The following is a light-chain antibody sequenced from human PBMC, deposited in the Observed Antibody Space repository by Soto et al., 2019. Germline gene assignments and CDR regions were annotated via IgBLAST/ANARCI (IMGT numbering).Light chain of an antibody. Sequence: DIQMTQSPSSLSASLGHRVTITCRASQTISSWLAWYQQKPGKAPKLLIYDASNLETGVPSRFSGSGSGTDFTFTISSLQPEDIATYYCQQYDNLPLTFGQGTRLEIK. V-gene: IGKV1-33*01. CDR1: QTISSW. J-gene: IGKJ5*01. CDR3: QQYDNLPLT. CDR2: DAS.